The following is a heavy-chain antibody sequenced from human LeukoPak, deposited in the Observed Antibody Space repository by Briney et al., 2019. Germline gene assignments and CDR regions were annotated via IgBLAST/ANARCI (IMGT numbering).Heavy chain of an antibody. V-gene: IGHV3-7*01. CDR1: GFTLSNHW. CDR3: VRGSGS. J-gene: IGHJ5*02. Sequence: GGSLRLSCAASGFTLSNHWMNWVRQAPGKGLEWAANISPDGIDKYYVDSVRGRFTISRDNAKNSLYLQMSSLRAEDTAVYYCVRGSGSWGQGTLVTVSS. D-gene: IGHD3-3*01. CDR2: ISPDGIDK.